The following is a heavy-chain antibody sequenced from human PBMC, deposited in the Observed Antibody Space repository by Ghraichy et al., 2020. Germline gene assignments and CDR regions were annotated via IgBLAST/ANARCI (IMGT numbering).Heavy chain of an antibody. D-gene: IGHD3-22*01. CDR1: GFSVSSSY. CDR2: IYNGESA. J-gene: IGHJ4*02. V-gene: IGHV3-53*01. Sequence: GGSLRLSCAASGFSVSSSYMSWVRQAPGKGLEWVSVIYNGESAYYAASVKGRFTISRDNSKNTLYLQMNSLVDEDTAVYYCARGVSRQVSYYDYWGQGTLVTVSS. CDR3: ARGVSRQVSYYDY.